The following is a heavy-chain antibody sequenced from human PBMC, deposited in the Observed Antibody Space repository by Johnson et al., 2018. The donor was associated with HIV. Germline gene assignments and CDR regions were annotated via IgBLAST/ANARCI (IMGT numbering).Heavy chain of an antibody. V-gene: IGHV3-30-3*01. CDR1: GFTFSSYA. Sequence: QMQLVESVGGVVQPGRSLRLSCAASGFTFSSYAMHWVRQAPGEGLEWVACISYDGSNQYYADSVKGRFTISRDNSKNALYLQMNSLRAADTAVYYCARDCTGGVCLNDAFDIWGQGTMVTVSS. CDR3: ARDCTGGVCLNDAFDI. CDR2: ISYDGSNQ. J-gene: IGHJ3*02. D-gene: IGHD2-8*02.